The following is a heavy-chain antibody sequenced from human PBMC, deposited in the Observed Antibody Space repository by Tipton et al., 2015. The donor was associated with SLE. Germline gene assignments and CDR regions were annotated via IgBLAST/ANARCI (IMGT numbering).Heavy chain of an antibody. CDR3: ARGFLGMKAAQYYFDY. Sequence: SGFTFDGHAMHWVRQPPGKGLEWIAGLTWNSAGMGYLDSVKGRFTISRDNAKKSLYLQMNSLRAEDTAVYYCARGFLGMKAAQYYFDYWGQGTLVTVSS. CDR2: LTWNSAGM. V-gene: IGHV3-9*01. CDR1: GFTFDGHA. J-gene: IGHJ4*02. D-gene: IGHD6-25*01.